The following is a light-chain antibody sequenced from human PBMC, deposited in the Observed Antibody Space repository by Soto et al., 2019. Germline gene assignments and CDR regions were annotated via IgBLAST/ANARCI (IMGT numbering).Light chain of an antibody. CDR1: QSISNF. CDR3: QQSNSIPYT. J-gene: IGKJ2*01. Sequence: DIQMTQSPSSLSASVGDRVAITCRAGQSISNFLNWYQQKPGTAPKLLIYAASRLQSDVPSRFSGSGSGTAFTLTINSLQPEDVATYYCQQSNSIPYTFCQGTKLEI. CDR2: AAS. V-gene: IGKV1-39*01.